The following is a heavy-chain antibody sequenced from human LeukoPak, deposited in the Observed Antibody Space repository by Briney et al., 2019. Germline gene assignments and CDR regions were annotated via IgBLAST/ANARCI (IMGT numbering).Heavy chain of an antibody. J-gene: IGHJ6*04. CDR1: GFTVSSNY. CDR2: ISSISSYI. Sequence: GGSLRLSCAASGFTVSSNYMNWVRQAPGKGLEWVSSISSISSYIYYADSVKGRFTISRDNAKNSLYLQMNSLRAEDTAVYYCAELGITMIGGVWGKGTTVTISS. CDR3: AELGITMIGGV. V-gene: IGHV3-21*01. D-gene: IGHD3-10*02.